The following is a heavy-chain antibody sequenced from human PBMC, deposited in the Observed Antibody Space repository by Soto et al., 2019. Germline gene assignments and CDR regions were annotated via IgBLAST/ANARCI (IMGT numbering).Heavy chain of an antibody. J-gene: IGHJ4*02. Sequence: QVQLVQSGAEVKKPGSSVTVSCKASGGTFDNSAISWVRQAPGQGLEWMGGIIPIFPTPDYSQKFQGRVSITADESTSTAYMELTSLRSEDTAVYYCASLLRGYSGTGDYWGQGTLVTVSS. CDR1: GGTFDNSA. CDR2: IIPIFPTP. D-gene: IGHD5-12*01. V-gene: IGHV1-69*12. CDR3: ASLLRGYSGTGDY.